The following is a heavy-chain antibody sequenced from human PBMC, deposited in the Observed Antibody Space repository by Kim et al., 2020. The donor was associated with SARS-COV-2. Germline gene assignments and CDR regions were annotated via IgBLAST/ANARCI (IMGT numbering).Heavy chain of an antibody. D-gene: IGHD6-13*01. V-gene: IGHV3-11*05. CDR3: ARGGTYSSSWYVPWDY. Sequence: SAKGRFTTSRDKAKNSRYLQMNSLRAEDTALYYCARGGTYSSSWYVPWDYWGQGTRVTVSS. J-gene: IGHJ4*02.